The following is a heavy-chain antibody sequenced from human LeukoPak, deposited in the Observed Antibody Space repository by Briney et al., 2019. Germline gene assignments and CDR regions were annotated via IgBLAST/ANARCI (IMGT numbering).Heavy chain of an antibody. CDR2: ISGSGGST. CDR3: AKDSGTYYKGFDY. D-gene: IGHD1-26*01. J-gene: IGHJ4*02. Sequence: GGSLRLSCAASGFTFSSYAMSWVRQAPGKGLEWVSTISGSGGSTYYADSVKGRFTISRDNSKNTLYLEMNSLRAEDTAVYYCAKDSGTYYKGFDYWGQGTLVTVSS. V-gene: IGHV3-23*01. CDR1: GFTFSSYA.